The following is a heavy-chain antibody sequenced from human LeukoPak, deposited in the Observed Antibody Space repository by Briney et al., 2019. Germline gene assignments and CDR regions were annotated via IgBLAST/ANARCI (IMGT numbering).Heavy chain of an antibody. Sequence: GGSLRLSCAASGFTFSSYSMNWVRQAPGRGLEWVSYISSSSSTIYYADSVKGRFTISRDNAKNSLYLQMNSLRAEDTAVYYCARAGRYSYDSSGYYYDAFDIWGQGTMVTVSS. CDR3: ARAGRYSYDSSGYYYDAFDI. J-gene: IGHJ3*02. D-gene: IGHD3-22*01. V-gene: IGHV3-48*01. CDR2: ISSSSSTI. CDR1: GFTFSSYS.